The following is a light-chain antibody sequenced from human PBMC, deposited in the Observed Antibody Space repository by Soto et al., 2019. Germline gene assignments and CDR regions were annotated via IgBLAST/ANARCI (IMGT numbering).Light chain of an antibody. J-gene: IGLJ1*01. V-gene: IGLV1-40*01. CDR2: GNS. Sequence: QSVLTQPPSVSGAPGQRVTISCTGSSSNIGAGYDVHWYQQLPGTAPKLLIYGNSNRPSGVPDRFSGSKSGTSASLAITGLQAEDEAYYYGQSSDSSLSGSLYVVGTGTMVNV. CDR3: QSSDSSLSGSLYV. CDR1: SSNIGAGYD.